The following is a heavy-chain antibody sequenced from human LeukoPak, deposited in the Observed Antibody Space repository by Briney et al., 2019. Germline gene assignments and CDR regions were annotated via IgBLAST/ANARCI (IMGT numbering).Heavy chain of an antibody. J-gene: IGHJ4*02. CDR3: AKEGDNTGYRYFDD. D-gene: IGHD3-22*01. V-gene: IGHV3-48*04. CDR1: GFKLIGYS. CDR2: INSSSGTI. Sequence: GGSLRLSCAASGFKLIGYSMNWVRQAPGKGLEWVSYINSSSGTIIYADSVKGRFTIPRDNAKNSLYLQMNRLRAEDTAVYYCAKEGDNTGYRYFDDWGQGTLVTVSS.